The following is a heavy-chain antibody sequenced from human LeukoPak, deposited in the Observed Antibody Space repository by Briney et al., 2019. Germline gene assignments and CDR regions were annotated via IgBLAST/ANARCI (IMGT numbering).Heavy chain of an antibody. J-gene: IGHJ4*02. Sequence: SETLSLTCAVYGGSFSGYYWSWIRQPPGKGLEWIGSISYTGSTNYNPSLKSRLTIFVNTSKNHFSLNLSSVTAADTAVYYCARSVDTSMAGDYWGQGTLLTVSS. D-gene: IGHD5-18*01. CDR1: GGSFSGYY. CDR3: ARSVDTSMAGDY. CDR2: ISYTGST. V-gene: IGHV4-59*01.